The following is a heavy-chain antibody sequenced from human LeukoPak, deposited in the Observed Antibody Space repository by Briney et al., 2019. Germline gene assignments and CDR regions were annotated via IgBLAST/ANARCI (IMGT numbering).Heavy chain of an antibody. J-gene: IGHJ5*02. Sequence: EASVKVSCKAFGYTFTSNYMHWVRQAPGQGREWMGWINPNSGGANYAQKFQGRVTMTRDTSISTAYMELSRLRSDDTAVYYCARASYVLLWFGELNWFDPWGQGTLVTVSS. CDR1: GYTFTSNY. CDR3: ARASYVLLWFGELNWFDP. D-gene: IGHD3-10*01. V-gene: IGHV1-2*02. CDR2: INPNSGGA.